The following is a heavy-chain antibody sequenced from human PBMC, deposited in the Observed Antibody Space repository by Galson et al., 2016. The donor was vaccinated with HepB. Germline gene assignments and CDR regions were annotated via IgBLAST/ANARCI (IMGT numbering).Heavy chain of an antibody. J-gene: IGHJ4*02. V-gene: IGHV1-18*01. CDR2: LRTYNGDT. D-gene: IGHD3-22*01. CDR3: ARDNYYDSRGYYSASKY. Sequence: SVKVSCKASGYTFTSYGISWVRQAPGQGLEWMGWLRTYNGDTNYARKLQGRVTMTTDTSTSTAYMELRSLRSGDTAVYYCARDNYYDSRGYYSASKYWGQGTLVTVSS. CDR1: GYTFTSYG.